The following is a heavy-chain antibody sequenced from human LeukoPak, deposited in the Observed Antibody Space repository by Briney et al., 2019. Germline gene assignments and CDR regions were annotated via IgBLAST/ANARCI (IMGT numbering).Heavy chain of an antibody. J-gene: IGHJ4*02. CDR1: GFTFSSYS. V-gene: IGHV3-21*01. CDR2: ISSGSTYI. D-gene: IGHD3-9*01. Sequence: GGSLRLSCAGSGFTFSSYSMNWVRQAPGKGLEWVSSISSGSTYIYYADSVKGRFTISRDNAKNSLYLQMNSLRAEDTAVYYCARDNNYDILTGYNYPADYWGQGTLVTVSS. CDR3: ARDNNYDILTGYNYPADY.